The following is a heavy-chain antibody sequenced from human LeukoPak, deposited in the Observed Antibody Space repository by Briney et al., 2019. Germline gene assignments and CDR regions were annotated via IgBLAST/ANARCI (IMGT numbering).Heavy chain of an antibody. D-gene: IGHD3-22*01. Sequence: ASVKVSCKAFGYTFTSNYMHWVRQAPGQGPEWMGVISPSGGSTTYAQKFQGRVTLTRDMSTSTDYLELSSLRSEDTAVYYCARQNYYDSSGYYLFDYWGQGTLVTVSS. CDR3: ARQNYYDSSGYYLFDY. CDR1: GYTFTSNY. CDR2: ISPSGGST. V-gene: IGHV1-46*01. J-gene: IGHJ4*02.